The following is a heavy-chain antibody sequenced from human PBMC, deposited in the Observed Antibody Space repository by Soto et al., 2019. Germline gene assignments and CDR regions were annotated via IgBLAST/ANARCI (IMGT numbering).Heavy chain of an antibody. CDR2: IWYDGSNK. CDR1: GFTFSSYG. CDR3: ARDRGCSGGSCYDFDY. D-gene: IGHD2-15*01. Sequence: QVQLVESGGGVVQPGRSLRLSCAASGFTFSSYGMHWVRQAPGKGLEWVAVIWYDGSNKYYADSVKGRFTISRDNSKNTLYLQMNSLRAEDTAVYYCARDRGCSGGSCYDFDYLGQGTLVTVSS. V-gene: IGHV3-33*01. J-gene: IGHJ4*02.